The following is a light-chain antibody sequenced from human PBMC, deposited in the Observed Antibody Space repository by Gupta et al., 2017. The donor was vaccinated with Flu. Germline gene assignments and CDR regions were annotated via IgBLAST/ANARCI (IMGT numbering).Light chain of an antibody. V-gene: IGKV3-20*01. J-gene: IGKJ1*01. CDR1: QSVRTSY. CDR2: HTS. CDR3: QQDGHSPRT. Sequence: EIVLTQSPGTLSLSPGERATLSCRASQSVRTSYLAWYQQKPGQAPRLLIYHTSTRATGISDRFSGSGSGTDFTLTISRLEPEDFAMYYCQQDGHSPRTFGQGTKVEIK.